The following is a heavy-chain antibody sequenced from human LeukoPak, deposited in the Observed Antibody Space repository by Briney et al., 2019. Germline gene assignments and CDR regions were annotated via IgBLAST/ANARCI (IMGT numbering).Heavy chain of an antibody. J-gene: IGHJ4*02. D-gene: IGHD6-13*01. V-gene: IGHV3-74*01. CDR1: GFTFSSSS. Sequence: GGSLRLSCSASGFTFSSSSMHWVRRAPGKGLVWVSRISSDGTSTNYADSVKGRFVISRDNAKNTLYLQMNSLRAEDTAVYFCARVRSSSWFDYWGQGTLVAVSS. CDR2: ISSDGTST. CDR3: ARVRSSSWFDY.